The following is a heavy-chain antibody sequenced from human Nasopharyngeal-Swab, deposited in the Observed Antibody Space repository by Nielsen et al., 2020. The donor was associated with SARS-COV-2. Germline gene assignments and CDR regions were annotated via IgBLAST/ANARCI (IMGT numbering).Heavy chain of an antibody. CDR1: GYTITELS. CDR2: FDPEDGET. D-gene: IGHD6-19*01. V-gene: IGHV1-24*01. CDR3: ATAEMVPGIAVAGNSAEYFQH. Sequence: ASVKVSCNVSGYTITELSMHWVRQAPGKGLEWMGGFDPEDGETIYAQKFQGRVTMTEDTSTDTAYMELSSLRSEDTAVYYCATAEMVPGIAVAGNSAEYFQHWGQGTLVTVSS. J-gene: IGHJ1*01.